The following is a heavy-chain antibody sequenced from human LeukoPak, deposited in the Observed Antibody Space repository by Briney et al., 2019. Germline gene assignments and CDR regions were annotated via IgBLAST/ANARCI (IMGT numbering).Heavy chain of an antibody. J-gene: IGHJ3*02. V-gene: IGHV3-53*01. Sequence: GSLRLSCAASGFTVSSNYMSWVRQAPGKGLEWVSVIYSGGSTYYADSVKGRFTISRDNSKNTLYLQMNSLRAEDTAVYYCAREGGSSGWYGDAFDIWGQGTMVTVSS. CDR1: GFTVSSNY. CDR3: AREGGSSGWYGDAFDI. D-gene: IGHD6-19*01. CDR2: IYSGGST.